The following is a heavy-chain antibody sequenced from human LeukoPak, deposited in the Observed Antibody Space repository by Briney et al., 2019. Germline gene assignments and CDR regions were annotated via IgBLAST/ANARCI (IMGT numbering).Heavy chain of an antibody. Sequence: GGSLRLSCAASGFTFSTFAMSWVRQPPGKGLEWVSSIFPSGGEIHYADSVRGRFTISRDNSKSTLSLQMNSLRAADTAIYYCATYRQVLLPFESWGQGTLVTVSS. CDR1: GFTFSTFA. V-gene: IGHV3-23*01. CDR2: IFPSGGEI. D-gene: IGHD2-8*02. J-gene: IGHJ4*02. CDR3: ATYRQVLLPFES.